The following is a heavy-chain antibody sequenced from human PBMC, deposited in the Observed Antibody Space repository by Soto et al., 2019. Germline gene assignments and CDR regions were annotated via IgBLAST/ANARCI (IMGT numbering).Heavy chain of an antibody. CDR1: GDSVSSNSAA. D-gene: IGHD2-15*01. J-gene: IGHJ5*02. V-gene: IGHV6-1*01. CDR3: ARCPGYCSGGSRYLAWFDP. CDR2: TYYRSKWYN. Sequence: PSQTLSLTCAISGDSVSSNSAAWNWIRQSPSRGLEWLGRTYYRSKWYNDYAVSVKSRITINPDTSKNQFSLQLNSVTPEDAAVYFCARCPGYCSGGSRYLAWFDPWGQGTLVTVSS.